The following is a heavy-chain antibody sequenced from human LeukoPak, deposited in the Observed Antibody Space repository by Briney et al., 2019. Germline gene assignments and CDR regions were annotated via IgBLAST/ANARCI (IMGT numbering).Heavy chain of an antibody. J-gene: IGHJ6*03. Sequence: GGSLRLSCAASDFSFITYGMSWVRQAPGKGLEWVANIKQDGSEKYYVDSVKGRFTISRDNAKNSLYLQMNSLRAEDTAVYYCARVEGSSWHYYYYYMDVWGKGTTVTISS. CDR1: DFSFITYG. CDR3: ARVEGSSWHYYYYYMDV. CDR2: IKQDGSEK. D-gene: IGHD6-13*01. V-gene: IGHV3-7*01.